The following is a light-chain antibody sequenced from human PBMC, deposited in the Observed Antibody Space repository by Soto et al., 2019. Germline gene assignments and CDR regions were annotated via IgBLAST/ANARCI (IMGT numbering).Light chain of an antibody. Sequence: QSALTQPASVSGSPGQSVAISCSGTSSDVGGYNYVSWYQQHPGKAPKLMIYDVSNRPSGVSNPFSGSKSGNTASLTISGLQAEDEADYYCSSHTSSSTRVFGGGTKLTVL. CDR2: DVS. V-gene: IGLV2-14*03. J-gene: IGLJ3*02. CDR1: SSDVGGYNY. CDR3: SSHTSSSTRV.